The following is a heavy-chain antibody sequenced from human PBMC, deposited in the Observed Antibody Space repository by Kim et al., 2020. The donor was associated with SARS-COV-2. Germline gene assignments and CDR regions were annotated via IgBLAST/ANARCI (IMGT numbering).Heavy chain of an antibody. V-gene: IGHV3-7*03. CDR3: VRDGYSGHDLAFDI. CDR2: IKEDGSEM. CDR1: GSTFSSYW. Sequence: GGSLRLSCEASGSTFSSYWMSWVRQAPGKGLEWVANIKEDGSEMYYVDSVKGRLTISRDNAKNSLYLQMDSLRAGDTAVYYCVRDGYSGHDLAFDIWGPGTMVTVSS. D-gene: IGHD5-12*01. J-gene: IGHJ3*02.